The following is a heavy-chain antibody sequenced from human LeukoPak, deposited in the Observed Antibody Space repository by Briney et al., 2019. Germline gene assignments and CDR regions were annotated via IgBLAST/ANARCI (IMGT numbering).Heavy chain of an antibody. CDR1: GFTFSSYA. CDR2: ISGSGGST. V-gene: IGHV3-23*01. D-gene: IGHD2-2*01. Sequence: HSGGSLRLSCAASGFTFSSYAMSWVRQAPGKGLEWVSAISGSGGSTYYADSVKGRFTISRDNSKNTLYLQMNSLRAEDTAVYYCAKDRDCSSTSCLFDYWGQGTLVTVSS. J-gene: IGHJ4*02. CDR3: AKDRDCSSTSCLFDY.